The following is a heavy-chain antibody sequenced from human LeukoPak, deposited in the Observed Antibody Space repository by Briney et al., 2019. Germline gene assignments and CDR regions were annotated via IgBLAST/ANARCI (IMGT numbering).Heavy chain of an antibody. V-gene: IGHV4-34*01. CDR3: ARGRQNDY. Sequence: SETLSLTCAVYGGSFSGYYWSWIRQPPGKGLEWIGEINHSGSTNYNPSLKSRVTISVDTSKNQFSLKLSSVTTADTAVYYCARGRQNDYWGQGTLVTVSS. J-gene: IGHJ4*02. CDR1: GGSFSGYY. CDR2: INHSGST.